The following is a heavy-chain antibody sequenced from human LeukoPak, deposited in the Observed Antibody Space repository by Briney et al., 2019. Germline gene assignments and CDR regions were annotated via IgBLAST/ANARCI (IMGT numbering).Heavy chain of an antibody. J-gene: IGHJ5*02. CDR3: AKDRDSSSFP. CDR2: ISDSGGTT. V-gene: IGHV3-23*01. D-gene: IGHD3-22*01. Sequence: PGGSLRLSCAASGFTFSKRGMSWARQAPGKGLEWVSGISDSGGTTHYADSVKGRFTISRDNSKNTLYLQMNSLRAEDAAVYFCAKDRDSSSFPWGQGTLVTVSS. CDR1: GFTFSKRG.